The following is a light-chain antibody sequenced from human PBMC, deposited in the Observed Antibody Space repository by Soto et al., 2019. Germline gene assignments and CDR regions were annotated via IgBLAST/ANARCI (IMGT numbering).Light chain of an antibody. CDR2: KAS. Sequence: DIPMTQSPSTLSASVGDRVTITCRASQSINSWLAWYQQKPGKAPKLLIYKASSLESGVPSRFSGSGSGTEFTLTISSLQSDDFAAYYCQQYNNYPYAFGQGTKLEIK. J-gene: IGKJ2*01. CDR3: QQYNNYPYA. CDR1: QSINSW. V-gene: IGKV1-5*03.